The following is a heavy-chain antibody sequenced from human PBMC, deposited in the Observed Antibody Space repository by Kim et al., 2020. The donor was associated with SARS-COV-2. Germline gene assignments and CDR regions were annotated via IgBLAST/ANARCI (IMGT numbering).Heavy chain of an antibody. CDR3: ARVGSGSYYSPYYFDY. V-gene: IGHV3-48*02. J-gene: IGHJ4*02. Sequence: SVKGRFTISRDNAKNSLYLQMNSLRDEDTAVYYCARVGSGSYYSPYYFDYWGQGTLVTVSS. D-gene: IGHD1-26*01.